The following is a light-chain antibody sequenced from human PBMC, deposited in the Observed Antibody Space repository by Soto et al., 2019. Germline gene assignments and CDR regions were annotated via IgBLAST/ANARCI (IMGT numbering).Light chain of an antibody. CDR3: QQYNIMYT. Sequence: DIQMTQSPSTLSASVGDRVTITCRASQSISSWLAWYQQKPGKAPKLLIYDASSLESGVPSRFSGSGSGTEFTLTLSSLQPDDFATYYCQQYNIMYTFGQGTKVDIK. CDR2: DAS. CDR1: QSISSW. V-gene: IGKV1-5*01. J-gene: IGKJ2*01.